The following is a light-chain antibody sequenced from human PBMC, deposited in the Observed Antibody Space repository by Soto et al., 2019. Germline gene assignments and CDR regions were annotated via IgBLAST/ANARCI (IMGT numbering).Light chain of an antibody. CDR2: DAS. J-gene: IGKJ4*01. CDR1: QTISNW. Sequence: EIPMNESHSTLAASVGDRVTITCRASQTISNWLAWYQQKPGKAPKVLIYDASTLDGGVPSRFSGRGSGTDFTLTISSLQPSDFATYDCQQYNTYPLTCGGVTKV. V-gene: IGKV1-5*01. CDR3: QQYNTYPLT.